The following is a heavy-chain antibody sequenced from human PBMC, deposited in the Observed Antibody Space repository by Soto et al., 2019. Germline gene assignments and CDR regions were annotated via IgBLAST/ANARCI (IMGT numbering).Heavy chain of an antibody. CDR2: INSSGST. J-gene: IGHJ5*02. Sequence: SETLSLTCTVSGGSFGSSAYYWGWIRRAPGKGLEWIGSINSSGSTFSNPSLKSRVTLSVDTSKNQFSLKLTSVTAADTALYYCSRRAPEGFDPWGQGTLVTVSS. V-gene: IGHV4-39*01. CDR1: GGSFGSSAYY. CDR3: SRRAPEGFDP.